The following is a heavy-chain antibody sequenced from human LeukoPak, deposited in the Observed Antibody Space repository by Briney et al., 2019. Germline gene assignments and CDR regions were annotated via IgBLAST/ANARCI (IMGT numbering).Heavy chain of an antibody. CDR3: ISSPYYYYYMDV. J-gene: IGHJ6*03. CDR2: INSDGSST. Sequence: GGSLRLSCAASGFTFSSYWTHWVRHAPGKGLVWVSRINSDGSSTSYADSVKGRFTISRDNAKNTLYLQMNSLRAEDTAVYYCISSPYYYYYMDVWGKGTTVTVSS. V-gene: IGHV3-74*01. D-gene: IGHD3-3*02. CDR1: GFTFSSYW.